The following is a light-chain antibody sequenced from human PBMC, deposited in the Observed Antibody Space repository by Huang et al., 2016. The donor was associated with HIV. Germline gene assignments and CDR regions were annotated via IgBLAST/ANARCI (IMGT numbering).Light chain of an antibody. V-gene: IGKV2-28*01. J-gene: IGKJ1*01. CDR1: QSLLHSNGYNY. Sequence: DIVMTQSPLSLPVTPGEPASISCRSSQSLLHSNGYNYLDWYLQKPGQSPQLLIYLGANRASGVPDRVSGGGSGTYFTLKISRVEAEDVGVYYCMQVLQTPRTFGQGTKVEIK. CDR2: LGA. CDR3: MQVLQTPRT.